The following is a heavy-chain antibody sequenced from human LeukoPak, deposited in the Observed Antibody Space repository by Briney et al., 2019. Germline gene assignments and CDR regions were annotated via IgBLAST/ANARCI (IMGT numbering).Heavy chain of an antibody. D-gene: IGHD3-10*01. Sequence: PGGSLRLSCAASGFTFSSYAMSWVRQAPGKGLEWVSAISGSGGSTYYADSVKGRFTISRDNSKNTLYLQMNSLRAEDTAVYYCARAPSSGSYYSYDYWGQGTLVTVSS. CDR1: GFTFSSYA. V-gene: IGHV3-23*01. CDR2: ISGSGGST. CDR3: ARAPSSGSYYSYDY. J-gene: IGHJ4*02.